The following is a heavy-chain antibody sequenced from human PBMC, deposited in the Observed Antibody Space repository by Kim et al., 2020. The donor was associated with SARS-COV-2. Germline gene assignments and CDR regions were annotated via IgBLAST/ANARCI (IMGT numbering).Heavy chain of an antibody. CDR1: GFTFSSNA. CDR2: ISGSGGST. D-gene: IGHD3-22*01. CDR3: AKDPADNYYYDSRGYWGY. J-gene: IGHJ4*02. V-gene: IGHV3-23*01. Sequence: GGSLRLSCAASGFTFSSNAMSWVRQAPGKGLEWVSAISGSGGSTYYADSVKRRFSISRDNSKNTLYLQMERLRAEDTAVYYCAKDPADNYYYDSRGYWGYWGQGNLVTVA.